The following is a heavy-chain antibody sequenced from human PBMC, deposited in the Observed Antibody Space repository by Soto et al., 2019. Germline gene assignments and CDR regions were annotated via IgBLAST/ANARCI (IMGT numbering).Heavy chain of an antibody. J-gene: IGHJ6*02. V-gene: IGHV1-69*13. CDR3: SRYLPIVVVTANPYYYYGMFV. CDR2: IIPIFGTA. Sequence: SVKVSCKASGGTFSSYAISWVRQAPGQGLEWMGGIIPIFGTANYAQKFQGRVTITADESTSTAYMEMSSLRSEVTAVYYCSRYLPIVVVTANPYYYYGMFVWDQGTTVTVSS. CDR1: GGTFSSYA. D-gene: IGHD2-21*02.